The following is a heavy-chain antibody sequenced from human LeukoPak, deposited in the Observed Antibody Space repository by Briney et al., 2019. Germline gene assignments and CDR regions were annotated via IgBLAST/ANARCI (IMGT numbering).Heavy chain of an antibody. V-gene: IGHV4-34*01. CDR1: GVSFNGYY. D-gene: IGHD5-18*01. Sequence: SETLSLTCAVYGVSFNGYYWSWIRQPPGKGLEWIGEINHSGSTNYNPSLKSRVTISVDTSKNQFSLKLSSVTAADTAVYYCARGWKYRNGYTVTELGSGYFDYWGQGTLVTVSS. CDR2: INHSGST. J-gene: IGHJ4*02. CDR3: ARGWKYRNGYTVTELGSGYFDY.